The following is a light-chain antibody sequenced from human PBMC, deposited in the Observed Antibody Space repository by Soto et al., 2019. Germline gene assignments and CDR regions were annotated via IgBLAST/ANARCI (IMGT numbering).Light chain of an antibody. CDR2: AAS. J-gene: IGKJ2*01. CDR1: QSVSSY. Sequence: EIVLTQSPATLSLSPGERATLSCRASQSVSSYLAWYQQKPGQAPRLLIYAASSRATGIPARFSGSGSGTDFTLTISSLEPEDFAVYYCQQRSNFYTFGQGTKLEIK. CDR3: QQRSNFYT. V-gene: IGKV3-11*01.